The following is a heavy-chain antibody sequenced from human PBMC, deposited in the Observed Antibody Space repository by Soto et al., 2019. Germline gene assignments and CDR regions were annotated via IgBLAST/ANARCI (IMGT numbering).Heavy chain of an antibody. V-gene: IGHV3-23*01. CDR1: GVTFSSSA. CDR2: SSGSGGST. D-gene: IGHD3-22*01. Sequence: EVQLLESGGVLVQPGGSLRLSCAASGVTFSSSAMSWVRQAPGKGLEWVSASSGSGGSTYYADSVKGRFTLSRDNSKNELYMQMNSLRAEDTAVYSCTKDWLAVTILVVVPDPDDFDIWGQGRMVTVSS. CDR3: TKDWLAVTILVVVPDPDDFDI. J-gene: IGHJ3*02.